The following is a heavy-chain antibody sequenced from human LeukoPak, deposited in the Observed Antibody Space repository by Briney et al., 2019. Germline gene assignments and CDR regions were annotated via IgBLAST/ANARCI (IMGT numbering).Heavy chain of an antibody. J-gene: IGHJ6*03. CDR1: GGSISIYY. CDR2: ILTSGIT. V-gene: IGHV4-4*07. Sequence: PSETLSLTCTVSGGSISIYYWNWIRQPAGKGLEWIGRILTSGITNYNPSLKSRVTMSVDTSKDQFSLNVSSVTAADTAVYYCARESSGSYYNPLGYMDVWGRGATVTVSS. D-gene: IGHD3-10*01. CDR3: ARESSGSYYNPLGYMDV.